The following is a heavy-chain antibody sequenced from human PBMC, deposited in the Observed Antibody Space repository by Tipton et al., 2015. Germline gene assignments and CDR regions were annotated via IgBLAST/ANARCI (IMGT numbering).Heavy chain of an antibody. J-gene: IGHJ3*02. CDR2: IHHGGST. CDR1: GDSISSSNW. D-gene: IGHD3-16*01. V-gene: IGHV4-4*01. Sequence: TLSLTCSVSGDSISSSNWWSWVRQPPGKGLEWIGEIHHGGSTNYNPSLRSRLTASIDTSRNSFSLSLTSVTAADTAVYFCARVPLMMGVVPGGFDIWGQGTLVTVS. CDR3: ARVPLMMGVVPGGFDI.